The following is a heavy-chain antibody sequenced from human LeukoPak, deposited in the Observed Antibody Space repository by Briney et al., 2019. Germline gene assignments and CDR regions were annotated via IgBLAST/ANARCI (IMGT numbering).Heavy chain of an antibody. CDR2: IYSGGST. V-gene: IGHV3-53*01. D-gene: IGHD2-21*02. CDR1: GFTVSSNY. Sequence: GGSLRLSCAASGFTVSSNYMSWVRQAPGKGLEWVSVIYSGGSTYYADSVKGRFTISRDNSKNTLYLQMNSLRAEDTAVYYCAKDFPDSDAFDIWGQGTMVTVSS. CDR3: AKDFPDSDAFDI. J-gene: IGHJ3*02.